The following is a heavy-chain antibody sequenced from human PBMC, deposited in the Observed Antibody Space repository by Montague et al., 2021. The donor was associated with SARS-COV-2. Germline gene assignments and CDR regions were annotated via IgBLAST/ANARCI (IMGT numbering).Heavy chain of an antibody. D-gene: IGHD3-22*01. CDR3: ARLKRYFDSSGSPSAFDF. CDR2: IYNTGST. J-gene: IGHJ3*01. CDR1: GGSITNNIDY. Sequence: SETLSLTCTVSGGSITNNIDYWAWIRQPPGKGLEWIGSIYNTGSTYYNPSLKSRVTISVVTSKNHFTLKLSSVTAAETAVYYCARLKRYFDSSGSPSAFDFWGQGTKVNVSS. V-gene: IGHV4-39*02.